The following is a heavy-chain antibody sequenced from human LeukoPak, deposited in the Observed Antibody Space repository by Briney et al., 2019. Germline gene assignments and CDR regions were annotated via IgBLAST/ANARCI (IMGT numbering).Heavy chain of an antibody. J-gene: IGHJ4*02. CDR1: GFTFSSYG. Sequence: GGSLRLSCAASGFTFSSYGMHWVRQAPGKGLEWVAVIWYDGSNKYYADSVKGRFTISRDNSKNTLYLQMNSLRAENTAVYYCARPTSYDYVWGSYRLDYWGQGTLVTVSS. CDR2: IWYDGSNK. CDR3: ARPTSYDYVWGSYRLDY. D-gene: IGHD3-16*02. V-gene: IGHV3-33*01.